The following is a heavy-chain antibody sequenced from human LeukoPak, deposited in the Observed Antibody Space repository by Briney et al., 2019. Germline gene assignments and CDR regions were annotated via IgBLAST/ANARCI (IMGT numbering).Heavy chain of an antibody. V-gene: IGHV3-7*01. Sequence: PGGSLRLFCAASGFTFSNYWMSWVRQAPGKGLEWVANIKQDGSEKYYVDSVKGRLTISRDNAKNSLYLQMNSLRAEDTAVYYCASFRITVAGRTGLDYWGQGTLVTVSS. J-gene: IGHJ4*02. CDR1: GFTFSNYW. CDR2: IKQDGSEK. D-gene: IGHD6-19*01. CDR3: ASFRITVAGRTGLDY.